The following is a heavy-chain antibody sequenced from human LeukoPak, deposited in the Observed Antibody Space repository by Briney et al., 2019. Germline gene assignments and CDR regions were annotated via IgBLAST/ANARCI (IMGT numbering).Heavy chain of an antibody. D-gene: IGHD3-22*01. CDR1: GFTFSNYY. Sequence: GSLRLSCVASGFTFSNYYMNWVRQAPGKGLEWVSSISSSSSYIYYADSVKGRFTISRDNAKNSLYLQMDSLRAEDTAVYYCARGGDSSGFLFDYWGQGTLVTVSS. V-gene: IGHV3-21*01. J-gene: IGHJ4*02. CDR2: ISSSSSYI. CDR3: ARGGDSSGFLFDY.